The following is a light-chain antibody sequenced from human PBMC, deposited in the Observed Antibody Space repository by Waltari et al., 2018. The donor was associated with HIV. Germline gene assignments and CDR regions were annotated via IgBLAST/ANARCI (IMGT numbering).Light chain of an antibody. J-gene: IGLJ3*02. CDR3: ATWDDDLSTWL. V-gene: IGLV1-47*01. Sequence: SVLTQPPSASGTPGQRVTISCSGDSPNIGSNSVYWYQQLPGPAPKLLIYTNEQRPSGVPDRFSGSNSGTSASLAISGLRSEDEADYYCATWDDDLSTWLFGGGTKLTVL. CDR1: SPNIGSNS. CDR2: TNE.